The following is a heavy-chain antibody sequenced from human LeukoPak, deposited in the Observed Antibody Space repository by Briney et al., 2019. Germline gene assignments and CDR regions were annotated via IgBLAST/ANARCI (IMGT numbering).Heavy chain of an antibody. CDR3: ARLYSSSLGRVFDY. CDR1: GGSISSYY. J-gene: IGHJ4*02. D-gene: IGHD6-13*01. CDR2: ISYSGST. Sequence: SETLSLTCTVSGGSISSYYWSWIRQPPGKGLEWIEYISYSGSTNYNPSLKSRVTISVDTSKNQFSLKLSSVTAADTAIYYCARLYSSSLGRVFDYWGQGTLVTVSS. V-gene: IGHV4-59*01.